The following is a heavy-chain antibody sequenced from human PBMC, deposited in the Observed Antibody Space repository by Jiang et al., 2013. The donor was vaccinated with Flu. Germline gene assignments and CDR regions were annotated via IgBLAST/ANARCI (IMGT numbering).Heavy chain of an antibody. CDR2: IYPGDSDT. V-gene: IGHV5-51*01. CDR3: ARHGGYCSGGSCYSGEAASRIDY. CDR1: GYSFTSYW. J-gene: IGHJ4*02. D-gene: IGHD2-15*01. Sequence: SLKISCKGSGYSFTSYWIGWVRQMPGKGLEWMGIIYPGDSDTQIQPRPSKARVTISADKSISTAYLQWSSLKASDTAMYYCARHGGYCSGGSCYSGEAASRIDYWGQGTLVTVSS.